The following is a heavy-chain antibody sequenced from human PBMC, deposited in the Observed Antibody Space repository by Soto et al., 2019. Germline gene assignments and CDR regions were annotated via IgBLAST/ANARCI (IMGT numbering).Heavy chain of an antibody. V-gene: IGHV3-21*01. CDR2: ISSSSSYI. J-gene: IGHJ3*02. CDR3: DXSEPLTHDAFDI. CDR1: GFSFDDYA. D-gene: IGHD1-26*01. Sequence: PGGSLRLSCEASGFSFDDYAMHWVRQAPGKGLEWVSSISSSSSYIYYADSVKGRFTISRDNAKNSLYLQMNSLRAEDTAVYYCDXSEPLTHDAFDIWGQGTMVTVSS.